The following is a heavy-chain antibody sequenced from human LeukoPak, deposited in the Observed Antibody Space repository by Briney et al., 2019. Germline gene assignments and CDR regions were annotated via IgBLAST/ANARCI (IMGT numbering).Heavy chain of an antibody. CDR1: GYRFTSYW. Sequence: HGESLPTPCQCPGYRFTSYWIGWVRQMPGKGLEWMGIIYPGDADTRYTPSLQGQVTISADKSIRTASLQWSSLKPSDTAMYYCARPGDYSSSLIFDYWGEGTLVTVSS. D-gene: IGHD6-6*01. CDR3: ARPGDYSSSLIFDY. J-gene: IGHJ4*02. CDR2: IYPGDADT. V-gene: IGHV5-51*01.